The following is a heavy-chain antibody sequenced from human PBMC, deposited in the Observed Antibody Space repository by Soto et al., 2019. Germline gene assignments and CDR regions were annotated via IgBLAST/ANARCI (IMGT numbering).Heavy chain of an antibody. V-gene: IGHV4-59*01. CDR2: IYYSGST. Sequence: SEILSLTCTVSGGSISSYYWSWIRQPPLNGLEWIGYIYYSGSTNYNPSLKSRVTISVDTSKNQFSLKLSSVTAADTAVYYFARAGAVSSSWRAGGMDVWGQGTTVTVSS. CDR3: ARAGAVSSSWRAGGMDV. D-gene: IGHD6-13*01. J-gene: IGHJ6*02. CDR1: GGSISSYY.